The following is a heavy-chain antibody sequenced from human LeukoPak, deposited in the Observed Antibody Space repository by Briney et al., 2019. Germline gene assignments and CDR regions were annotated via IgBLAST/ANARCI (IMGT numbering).Heavy chain of an antibody. J-gene: IGHJ4*02. CDR1: GYTFTGYC. Sequence: GASVKVSCKASGYTFTGYCMHWVRQAPGQGLEWMGWINPNSGGTNYAQKFQGRVTMTRDTSISTAYMELSRLRSDDTAVYYCARSDPEYSGYGSVYFDYWGQGTLVTVSS. CDR3: ARSDPEYSGYGSVYFDY. CDR2: INPNSGGT. D-gene: IGHD5-12*01. V-gene: IGHV1-2*02.